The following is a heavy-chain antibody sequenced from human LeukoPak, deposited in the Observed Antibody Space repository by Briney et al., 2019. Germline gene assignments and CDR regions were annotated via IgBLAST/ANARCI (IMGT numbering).Heavy chain of an antibody. Sequence: ASVKVSCKASGGTFSSYAISWVRQAPGQGLEWMGGIIPIFGTANYAQKFQGRVTITADESTSTAYMELRSLRSDDTAVYYCARDIDDAFDIWGQGTMVTVSS. J-gene: IGHJ3*02. V-gene: IGHV1-69*01. CDR1: GGTFSSYA. CDR2: IIPIFGTA. CDR3: ARDIDDAFDI. D-gene: IGHD2-15*01.